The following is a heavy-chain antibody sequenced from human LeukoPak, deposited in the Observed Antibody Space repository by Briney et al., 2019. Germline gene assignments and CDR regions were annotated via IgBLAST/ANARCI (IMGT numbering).Heavy chain of an antibody. V-gene: IGHV1-2*02. CDR3: ARGVLCYFASLCSDANSAFHY. CDR1: GYTSTDYY. CDR2: INPSSCGT. J-gene: IGHJ4*02. D-gene: IGHD3-9*01. Sequence: ASVKVSCKASGYTSTDYYIHWVRQAPGQGLAWMGWINPSSCGTHYAQNLQGRVAMTRDTSISTAYMALSSLRSDDTAVYYCARGVLCYFASLCSDANSAFHYWGQGTLVSVST.